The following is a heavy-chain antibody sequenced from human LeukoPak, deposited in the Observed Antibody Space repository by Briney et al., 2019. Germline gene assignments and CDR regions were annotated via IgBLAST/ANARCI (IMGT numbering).Heavy chain of an antibody. CDR3: ARFTDSSSWWGGYYFDY. J-gene: IGHJ4*02. CDR2: ISAYNGNT. Sequence: GRSLRLSCAASGFTFSSYAMHWVRQAPGQGLEWMGWISAYNGNTNYAQKLQGRVTMTTDTSTSTAYMELRSLRSDDTAVYYCARFTDSSSWWGGYYFDYWGQGTLVTVSS. D-gene: IGHD6-13*01. V-gene: IGHV1-18*01. CDR1: GFTFSSYA.